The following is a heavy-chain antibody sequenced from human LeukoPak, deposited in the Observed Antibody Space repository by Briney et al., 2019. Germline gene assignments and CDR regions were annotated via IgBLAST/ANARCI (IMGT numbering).Heavy chain of an antibody. D-gene: IGHD4-17*01. CDR2: ISGSGGST. CDR1: GFTFSSYA. Sequence: GESLRLSCAASGFTFSSYAMSWVRQAPEKGLEWVSAISGSGGSTYYADSVKGRFTISRDNSKNTLFLQMNSLRAEDTAVYYCAKDAMISGTTVTTPPAYFDYWGQGTLVTVSS. J-gene: IGHJ4*02. V-gene: IGHV3-23*01. CDR3: AKDAMISGTTVTTPPAYFDY.